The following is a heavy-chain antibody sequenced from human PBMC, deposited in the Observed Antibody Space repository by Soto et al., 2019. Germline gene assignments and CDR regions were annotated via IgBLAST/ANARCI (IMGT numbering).Heavy chain of an antibody. Sequence: ASVKVSCKASGYSFTNNDVSWVRQATGQGLEWMGWMNPGSGDTGYAQKFQGKVTMTRDISIATAYMELSSLRSDDTAIYYCARMATFGPLNWFDPWGQGTLVAGSA. CDR3: ARMATFGPLNWFDP. J-gene: IGHJ5*02. V-gene: IGHV1-8*01. CDR2: MNPGSGDT. CDR1: GYSFTNND. D-gene: IGHD3-16*01.